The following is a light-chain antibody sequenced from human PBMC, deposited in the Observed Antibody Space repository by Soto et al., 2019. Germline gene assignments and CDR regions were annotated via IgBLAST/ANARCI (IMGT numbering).Light chain of an antibody. J-gene: IGLJ2*01. CDR3: SSYTVSNTLVV. Sequence: QSALTQPPSVSGSPGQSVTISCTGTSSDVGGYNHVSWYQQPPGTAPKLLIYDVSNRPSGVPDRFSGSKSGNTASLTISGLQAEDEADYYCSSYTVSNTLVVFGGGTKLTVL. CDR1: SSDVGGYNH. V-gene: IGLV2-18*02. CDR2: DVS.